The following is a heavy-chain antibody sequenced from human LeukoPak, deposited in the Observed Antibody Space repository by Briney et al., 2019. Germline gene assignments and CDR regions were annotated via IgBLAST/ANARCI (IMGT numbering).Heavy chain of an antibody. D-gene: IGHD2-15*01. Sequence: PSQTLSLTCTVSGGSISSGGYYWSWIRQPPGQGLEWIGYIYHSGSTYYNPSLKSRVTISVDRSKNQFSLKLSSVTAADTAVYYCARADYSRGGGLSIDIWGQGTMVTVSS. J-gene: IGHJ3*02. V-gene: IGHV4-30-2*01. CDR2: IYHSGST. CDR3: ARADYSRGGGLSIDI. CDR1: GGSISSGGYY.